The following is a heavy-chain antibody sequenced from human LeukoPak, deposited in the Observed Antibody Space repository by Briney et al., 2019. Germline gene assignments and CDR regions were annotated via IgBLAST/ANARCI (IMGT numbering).Heavy chain of an antibody. V-gene: IGHV3-30*18. CDR3: AKDRNYYGSGSYYLDI. CDR2: ISYEGSNK. Sequence: PGRSLRLSCAASGFTVSSYGIHWVRQGQGKGLEWVAVISYEGSNKYYADSVKGRLTISRDDSKNTLHLQMNSLRAEDTAVYYCAKDRNYYGSGSYYLDIWGQGTMVTVSS. CDR1: GFTVSSYG. D-gene: IGHD3-10*01. J-gene: IGHJ3*02.